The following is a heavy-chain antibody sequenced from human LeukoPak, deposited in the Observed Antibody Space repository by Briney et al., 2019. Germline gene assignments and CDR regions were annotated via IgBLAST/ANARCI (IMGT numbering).Heavy chain of an antibody. V-gene: IGHV4/OR15-8*01. CDR3: ARSHDHLWGNYPDY. CDR1: GGSIDSTNW. CDR2: IHHDGRI. D-gene: IGHD3-16*02. J-gene: IGHJ4*02. Sequence: PSETLSLTCDVSGGSIDSTNWWIWVRQPPGKGLEWIGEIHHDGRINYNPSLKSRVTLSVDKSKNQFSLRLNSVTAADTAMYYCARSHDHLWGNYPDYWGQGTLVTVSS.